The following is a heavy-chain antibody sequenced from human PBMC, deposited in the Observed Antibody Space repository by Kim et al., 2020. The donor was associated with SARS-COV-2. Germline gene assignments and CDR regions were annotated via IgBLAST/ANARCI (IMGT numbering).Heavy chain of an antibody. CDR1: GFTFSSYA. D-gene: IGHD3-22*01. V-gene: IGHV3-23*01. CDR2: ISGSGGST. J-gene: IGHJ4*02. CDR3: AKGTVGIDDSSGYYDTLFPDAY. Sequence: GGSLRLSCAASGFTFSSYAMSWVRQAPGKGLEWVSAISGSGGSTYYADSVKGRFTISRDNSKNTLYLQMNSLRAEDTAVYYCAKGTVGIDDSSGYYDTLFPDAYWGQGTLVTVSS.